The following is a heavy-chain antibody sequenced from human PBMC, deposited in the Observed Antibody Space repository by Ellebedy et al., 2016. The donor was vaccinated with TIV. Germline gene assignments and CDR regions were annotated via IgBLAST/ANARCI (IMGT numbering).Heavy chain of an antibody. CDR1: GYTFTSYG. D-gene: IGHD3-3*01. CDR3: ARVGVGVPIFGVVIREYYYYGMDV. Sequence: ASVKVSCXASGYTFTSYGISWVRQAPGQGLEWMGWISAYNGNTNYAQKLQGRVTMTTDTSTSTAYMELRSLRSDDTAVYYCARVGVGVPIFGVVIREYYYYGMDVWGQGTTVTVSS. J-gene: IGHJ6*02. V-gene: IGHV1-18*04. CDR2: ISAYNGNT.